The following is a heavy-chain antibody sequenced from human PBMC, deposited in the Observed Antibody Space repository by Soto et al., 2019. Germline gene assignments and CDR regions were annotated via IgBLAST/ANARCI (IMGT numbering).Heavy chain of an antibody. J-gene: IGHJ4*02. CDR2: IKQDGSEK. D-gene: IGHD3-10*01. Sequence: GGSLRLSCAASGFTFSSYWMSWVRQAPGKGLEWVANIKQDGSEKYYVDSVRGRFTISRDNAKNSLYLQMNSLRAEDTAVYYCARDLWFGELFDYFDYWGQGTLVPVSS. CDR3: ARDLWFGELFDYFDY. CDR1: GFTFSSYW. V-gene: IGHV3-7*03.